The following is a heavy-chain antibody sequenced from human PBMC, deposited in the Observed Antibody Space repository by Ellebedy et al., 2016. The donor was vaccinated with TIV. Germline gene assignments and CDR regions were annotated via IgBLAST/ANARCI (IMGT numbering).Heavy chain of an antibody. Sequence: GGSLRLSCAVTGFSFTSYWMSWVRQAPGRGLEWVANIKQDEGEKYYVDSVKGRFTISRDNAKNSLYLEMNSLRAEDTAVYYCVRDKLSGATILDYWGQGTLVTVSS. D-gene: IGHD7-27*01. CDR3: VRDKLSGATILDY. J-gene: IGHJ4*02. CDR2: IKQDEGEK. V-gene: IGHV3-7*03. CDR1: GFSFTSYW.